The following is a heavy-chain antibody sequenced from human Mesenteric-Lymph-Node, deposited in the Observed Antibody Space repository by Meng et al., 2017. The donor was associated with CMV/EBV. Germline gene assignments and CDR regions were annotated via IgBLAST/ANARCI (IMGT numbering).Heavy chain of an antibody. CDR2: ISSSSSYI. CDR3: ASGITINY. V-gene: IGHV3-21*01. Sequence: GESLKISCAASGFTFSSYSMNWVRQAPGKGLEWVSSISSSSSYIYYADSVKGRFTISRDNAKNSLYLQMNSLRAEDTAVYYCASGITINYWGQGTLVTVS. J-gene: IGHJ4*02. CDR1: GFTFSSYS. D-gene: IGHD3-10*01.